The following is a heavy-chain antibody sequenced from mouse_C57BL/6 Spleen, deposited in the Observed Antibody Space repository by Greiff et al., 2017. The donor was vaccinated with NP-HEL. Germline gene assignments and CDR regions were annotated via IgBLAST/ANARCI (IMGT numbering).Heavy chain of an antibody. V-gene: IGHV1-69*01. CDR1: GYTFTSYW. CDR2: IDPSDSYP. CDR3: ARCLRGGGAMDY. J-gene: IGHJ4*01. Sequence: QVQLQQPGAELVMPGASVKLSCKASGYTFTSYWMHWVKQRPGQGLEWIGEIDPSDSYPTYNQKFKGKSTLTVDKSSSTAYMQLSSLTSEDSAVYYCARCLRGGGAMDYWGQGTSVTVSS.